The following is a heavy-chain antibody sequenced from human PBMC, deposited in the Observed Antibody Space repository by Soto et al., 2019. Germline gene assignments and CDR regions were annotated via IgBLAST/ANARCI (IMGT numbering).Heavy chain of an antibody. CDR2: IHYRGST. V-gene: IGHV4-30-4*01. Sequence: SSETLSLTCTVSGGSISSGDYYWSWIRLPPGKGLEWIGYIHYRGSTYYNPSLKSRLTISVDTSRNQFSLKLTSVTAADTAIYYCGRDTGGAAFYYGMDVWGQGTTVTVSS. CDR3: GRDTGGAAFYYGMDV. J-gene: IGHJ6*02. D-gene: IGHD2-8*02. CDR1: GGSISSGDYY.